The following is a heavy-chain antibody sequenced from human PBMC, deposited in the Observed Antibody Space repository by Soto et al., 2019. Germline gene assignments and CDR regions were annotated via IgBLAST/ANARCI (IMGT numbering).Heavy chain of an antibody. D-gene: IGHD5-12*01. CDR1: GGSISSYY. CDR2: IYYSGST. CDR3: ARDLDGVASSAFDI. Sequence: EPLSLTCTDSGGSISSYYWSGIRQPPGKGLEWIGYIYYSGSTNYNPSLKSRVTISVDTSKNQFSLKLSSVTAADTAVYYCARDLDGVASSAFDIWGQGTMVTVSS. J-gene: IGHJ3*02. V-gene: IGHV4-59*01.